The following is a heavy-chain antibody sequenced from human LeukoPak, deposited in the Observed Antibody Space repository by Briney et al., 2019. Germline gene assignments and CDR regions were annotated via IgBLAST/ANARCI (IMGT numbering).Heavy chain of an antibody. CDR1: GFTLSSYS. V-gene: IGHV3-21*01. D-gene: IGHD3-10*01. CDR2: ISSSSSYI. CDR3: ARDKRYGSGSLDY. Sequence: PGGSLRLSCAASGFTLSSYSMNWVRQAPGKGLEWVSSISSSSSYIYYADSVKGRFTISRDNAKNSLYLQMNSLRAEDAAVYYCARDKRYGSGSLDYWGQGTLVTVSS. J-gene: IGHJ4*02.